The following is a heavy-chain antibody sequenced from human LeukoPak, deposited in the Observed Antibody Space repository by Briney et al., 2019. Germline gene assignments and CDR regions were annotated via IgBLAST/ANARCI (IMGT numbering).Heavy chain of an antibody. CDR3: AREIVVVPAARDYYYYYGMDV. V-gene: IGHV1-69*13. CDR2: IVPIFGTA. Sequence: SVKVSCKASGGTFSSYAISWVRQASGQGLEWMGGIVPIFGTANYAQKFQGRVTITADESTSTAYMELSSLRSEDTAVYYCAREIVVVPAARDYYYYYGMDVWGQGTTVTVSS. CDR1: GGTFSSYA. J-gene: IGHJ6*02. D-gene: IGHD2-2*01.